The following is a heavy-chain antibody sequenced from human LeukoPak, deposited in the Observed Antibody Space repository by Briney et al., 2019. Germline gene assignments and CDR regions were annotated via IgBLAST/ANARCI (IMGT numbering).Heavy chain of an antibody. CDR1: GGSISSGSYY. CDR3: ARWSAPWVRGVTNGVFDY. Sequence: PSETLSLTCTVSGGSISSGSYYWSWIRQPAGKGLEWIGRIYTSGSTNYNPSLKSRVTISVDTSKNQFSLKLSSVTAADTAVYYCARWSAPWVRGVTNGVFDYWGQGTLVTVSS. V-gene: IGHV4-61*02. CDR2: IYTSGST. D-gene: IGHD3-10*01. J-gene: IGHJ4*02.